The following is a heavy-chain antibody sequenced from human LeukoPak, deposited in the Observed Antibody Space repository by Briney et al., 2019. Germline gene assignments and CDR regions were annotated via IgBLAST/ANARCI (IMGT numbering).Heavy chain of an antibody. CDR1: GFTFSSYA. CDR2: ISGSGDAR. Sequence: GGSLRRSCTGSGFTFSSYAMTWVRQAPGKGLEWVSTISGSGDARYYADSVKGRFTISRDNPINTLYLQMSSLRAEDTALYYCAKERFRALDPWGQGTLVSVAS. D-gene: IGHD3-3*01. J-gene: IGHJ5*02. V-gene: IGHV3-23*01. CDR3: AKERFRALDP.